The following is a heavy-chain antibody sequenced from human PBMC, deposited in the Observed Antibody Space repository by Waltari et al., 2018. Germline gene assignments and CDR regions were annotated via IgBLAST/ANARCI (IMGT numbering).Heavy chain of an antibody. CDR2: INPSGGNT. J-gene: IGHJ4*02. Sequence: QVQLVQSGAEVKKPGASVKVSCKASGYTFTSYYMHWVRQAPGQGLEGMGIINPSGGNTGYAQKFQGRVTMTRDTSTSTVYMELSSLRSEDTAVYYWARPSTAGLARFDYWGQGTLVTVSS. CDR1: GYTFTSYY. V-gene: IGHV1-46*01. D-gene: IGHD6-13*01. CDR3: ARPSTAGLARFDY.